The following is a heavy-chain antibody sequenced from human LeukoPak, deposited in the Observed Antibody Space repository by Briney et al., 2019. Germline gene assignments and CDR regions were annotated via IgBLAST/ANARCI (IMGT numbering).Heavy chain of an antibody. J-gene: IGHJ4*02. V-gene: IGHV4-59*01. CDR3: ARSVSEREDTAMVWVFFGY. Sequence: SETLSLTCTVSGSMYNYYWSWIRQPPGKGLEWIGYIHYSGSTNYNPSLKSRVTISVDTSKNQFSLKLSSVTAADTAVYYCARSVSEREDTAMVWVFFGYWGQGTLVTVSS. CDR1: GSMYNYY. CDR2: IHYSGST. D-gene: IGHD5-18*01.